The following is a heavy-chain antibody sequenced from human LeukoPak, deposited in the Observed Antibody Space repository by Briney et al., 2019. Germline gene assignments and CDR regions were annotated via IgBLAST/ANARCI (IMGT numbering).Heavy chain of an antibody. V-gene: IGHV4-34*01. CDR1: GGSFRDWY. CDR3: ARGGDLGYCNSTSCYDQYYFDY. CDR2: INHSGSP. D-gene: IGHD2-2*01. J-gene: IGHJ4*02. Sequence: SETLSLTCAVYGGSFRDWYWSWIRQPPGKGLEWIGEINHSGSPNYNPSPKSRVTISVDTSQNQFSLKLSSVPAGDTAVYYCARGGDLGYCNSTSCYDQYYFDYWGQGTLVTVSS.